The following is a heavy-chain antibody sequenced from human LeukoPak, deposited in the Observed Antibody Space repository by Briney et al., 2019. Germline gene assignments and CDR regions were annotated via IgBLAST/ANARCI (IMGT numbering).Heavy chain of an antibody. CDR2: VYHSGSI. Sequence: SETLSLTCSVSGGSISSSSSYWGWIRQPPGQGLEWVGSVYHSGSIYYNPSLKSRVIMSVDTSKNQFSLKLSSLTAADTAIYYCAREIYYDSSAYDYWGQGTLVTVSS. J-gene: IGHJ4*02. V-gene: IGHV4-39*07. CDR3: AREIYYDSSAYDY. D-gene: IGHD3-22*01. CDR1: GGSISSSSSY.